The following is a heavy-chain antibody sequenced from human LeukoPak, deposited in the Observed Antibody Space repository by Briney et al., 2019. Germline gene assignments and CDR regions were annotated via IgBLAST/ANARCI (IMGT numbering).Heavy chain of an antibody. CDR3: ARDTGRPAGNPYYYGMDV. CDR1: GFTFSSYA. Sequence: GGSLRLSCAASGFTFSSYAMSWVRQAPGKGLEWVSAISGSGGSTYYADSVKGRFTISRDNSKNTLYLQMNSLRAEDTAVYYCARDTGRPAGNPYYYGMDVWGQGTTVTVSS. CDR2: ISGSGGST. J-gene: IGHJ6*02. V-gene: IGHV3-23*01. D-gene: IGHD1-14*01.